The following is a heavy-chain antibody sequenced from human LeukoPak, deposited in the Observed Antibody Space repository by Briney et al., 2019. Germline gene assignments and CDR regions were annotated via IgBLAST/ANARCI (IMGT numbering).Heavy chain of an antibody. D-gene: IGHD5-18*01. CDR2: MYTSVDT. CDR1: GGSISNYY. J-gene: IGHJ6*03. CDR3: ARTQESGYSYRYFGYYYYMDV. V-gene: IGHV4-4*07. Sequence: SESLSLTCTVSGGSISNYYWTWIRQPAGKGLEWIGRMYTSVDTNYSPSLKSRVTMSLDTSKNQFSLNLRSVTAADTAVYYCARTQESGYSYRYFGYYYYMDVWGKGTTVTVSS.